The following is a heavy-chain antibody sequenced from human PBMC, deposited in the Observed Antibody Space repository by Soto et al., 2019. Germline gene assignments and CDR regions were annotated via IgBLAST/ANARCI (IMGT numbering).Heavy chain of an antibody. CDR3: AKATQWAGYWYFDL. CDR2: LSWNSGNI. D-gene: IGHD1-26*01. J-gene: IGHJ2*01. Sequence: EVQLVESGGGLEQPGRSLRLSCAASGFSFEAYAMHWVRQVPGKGLEWVSGLSWNSGNIGYADSVKGRLTISRDNAKNSLYLQMNSLGVEDTALYYCAKATQWAGYWYFDLCGRGTLVTVSS. CDR1: GFSFEAYA. V-gene: IGHV3-9*01.